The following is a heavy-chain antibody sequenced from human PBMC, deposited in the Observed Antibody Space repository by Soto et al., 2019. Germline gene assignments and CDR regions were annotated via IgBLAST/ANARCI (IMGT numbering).Heavy chain of an antibody. CDR1: GFSLTTSGVG. J-gene: IGHJ4*02. Sequence: QITLNESGPTQVKPRQTLTLTCTFSGFSLTTSGVGVGWIRQSPGKAPECLALIYWDDDKRYSPSLKSRLTITQDTSKNQVVLTMADLDPADTATYYCAHRVLRTVFGLVTTTASYFDFWGQGTPVAVS. CDR3: AHRVLRTVFGLVTTTASYFDF. CDR2: IYWDDDK. D-gene: IGHD3-3*01. V-gene: IGHV2-5*02.